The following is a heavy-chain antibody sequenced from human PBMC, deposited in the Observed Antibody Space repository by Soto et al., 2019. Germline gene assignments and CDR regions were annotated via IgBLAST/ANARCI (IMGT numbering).Heavy chain of an antibody. CDR1: GFTFSDYY. D-gene: IGHD2-15*01. Sequence: SLRLSCAASGFTFSDYYMSRIRQAPGKGLEWVSYISSSSSYTNYADSVKGRFTISRDNAKSSLYLQMNSLRAEDTAVYYCARERGDVVVVAAIQGYYYGMDVWGQGTTVTVSS. CDR2: ISSSSSYT. V-gene: IGHV3-11*05. J-gene: IGHJ6*02. CDR3: ARERGDVVVVAAIQGYYYGMDV.